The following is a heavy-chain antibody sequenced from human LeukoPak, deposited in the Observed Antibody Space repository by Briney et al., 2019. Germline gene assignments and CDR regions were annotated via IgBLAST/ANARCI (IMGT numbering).Heavy chain of an antibody. D-gene: IGHD2-15*01. Sequence: ASVKVPCKVSGYTLTELSMHWVRQAPGKGLECMGGFDPEDGETIYAQKFQGRVTMTEDTSTDTAYMELSSLRSEDTAVYYCATAADAYYYGMDVWGQGTTVTVSS. CDR1: GYTLTELS. CDR3: ATAADAYYYGMDV. CDR2: FDPEDGET. J-gene: IGHJ6*02. V-gene: IGHV1-24*01.